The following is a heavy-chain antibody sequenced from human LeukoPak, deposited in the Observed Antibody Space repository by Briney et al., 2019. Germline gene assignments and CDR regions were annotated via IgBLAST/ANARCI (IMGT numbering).Heavy chain of an antibody. CDR2: IYPNSGGT. D-gene: IGHD3-10*01. CDR1: GYTFTGYY. V-gene: IGHV1-2*02. J-gene: IGHJ6*03. Sequence: GASVKVSCKASGYTFTGYYMHWVRQAPGQGLEWMGWIYPNSGGTNYAQKFQGRVTVTRDTSISTAYMELSRLRSDDTAVYYCAREAYDSGNFRTDYYYMDVWGIGTTVTASS. CDR3: AREAYDSGNFRTDYYYMDV.